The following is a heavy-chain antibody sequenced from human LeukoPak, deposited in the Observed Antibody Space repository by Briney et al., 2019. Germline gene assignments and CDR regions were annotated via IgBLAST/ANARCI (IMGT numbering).Heavy chain of an antibody. J-gene: IGHJ6*02. Sequence: ASVKVSCKASGYTFTSYGISWVRQATGQGLEWMGWMNPNSGNTGYAQKFQGRVTMTRNTSISTAYMELSSLRSEDTAVYYCARVRIVGATHDYYYGMDVWGQGTTVTVSS. CDR3: ARVRIVGATHDYYYGMDV. CDR1: GYTFTSYG. V-gene: IGHV1-8*02. CDR2: MNPNSGNT. D-gene: IGHD1-26*01.